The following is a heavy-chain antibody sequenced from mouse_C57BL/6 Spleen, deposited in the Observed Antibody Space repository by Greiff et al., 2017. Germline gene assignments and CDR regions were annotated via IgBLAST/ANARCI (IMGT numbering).Heavy chain of an antibody. CDR2: INPYNGGT. J-gene: IGHJ2*01. D-gene: IGHD1-1*01. Sequence: EVQLQEPGPVLVKPGASVKMSCKASGYTFTDYYMHWVKQSPGKSLEWIGVINPYNGGTSYNQKFKGKATLTVDKSSSTAYMELNSLTSEDSAVYYCARWDYYGSSHFDYWGQGTTLTVSS. V-gene: IGHV1-19*01. CDR3: ARWDYYGSSHFDY. CDR1: GYTFTDYY.